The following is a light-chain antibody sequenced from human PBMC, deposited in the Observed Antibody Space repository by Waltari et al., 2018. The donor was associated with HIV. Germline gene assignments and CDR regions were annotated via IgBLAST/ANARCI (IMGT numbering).Light chain of an antibody. V-gene: IGKV3D-15*01. J-gene: IGKJ1*01. CDR2: GAS. CDR3: QQYKDWPVT. CDR1: QNIASD. Sequence: ELVMTQSPGTLSVSPGERATLSCRASQNIASDLAWYHQKPGQPPRLLIYGASTRASGIAARFSGSGSGTDFSLTISSLQSEDVGVYFCQQYKDWPVTFGQGTRVEIK.